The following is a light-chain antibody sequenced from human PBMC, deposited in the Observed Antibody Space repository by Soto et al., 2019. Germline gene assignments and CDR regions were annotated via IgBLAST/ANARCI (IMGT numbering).Light chain of an antibody. CDR3: QQRSNWRGT. Sequence: EIVLTQSPVTLSLSPGERATLSCRASQSISKYLAWYQQKSGQAPRLLIYDASNRASGIPARFTGSGSGTDFTLTLSSLEPEEFAVYYCQQRSNWRGTFGGGTKVEIK. CDR2: DAS. CDR1: QSISKY. J-gene: IGKJ4*01. V-gene: IGKV3-11*01.